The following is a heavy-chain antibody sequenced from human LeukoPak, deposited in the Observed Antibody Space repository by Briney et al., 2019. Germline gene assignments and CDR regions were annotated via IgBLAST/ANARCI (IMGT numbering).Heavy chain of an antibody. V-gene: IGHV1-2*02. CDR1: GYTFTGYY. J-gene: IGHJ4*02. D-gene: IGHD3-16*02. CDR2: INPNSGGT. CDR3: ARSVDYVWGSYRQYYFDY. Sequence: ASMKVSCKASGYTFTGYYMHWVRQAPGQGLEWMGWINPNSGGTNYAQKFQGRVTMIRDTSISTAYMELSRLRSDDTAVYYCARSVDYVWGSYRQYYFDYWGQGTLVTVSS.